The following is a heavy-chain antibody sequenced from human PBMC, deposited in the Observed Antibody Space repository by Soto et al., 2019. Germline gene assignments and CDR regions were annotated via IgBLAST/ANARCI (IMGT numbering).Heavy chain of an antibody. CDR1: GGINSHY. CDR2: IYYSGHT. Sequence: PSETLSLTCTVSGGINSHYWSWVRQAPGKGLEWIGYIYYSGHTNYNPSLKSRLTISIDTSENQFSLKLSSVTAADTAVYYCARHPNLLTTVTHGFDYWGQGTLVTVSS. D-gene: IGHD4-17*01. V-gene: IGHV4-59*08. CDR3: ARHPNLLTTVTHGFDY. J-gene: IGHJ4*02.